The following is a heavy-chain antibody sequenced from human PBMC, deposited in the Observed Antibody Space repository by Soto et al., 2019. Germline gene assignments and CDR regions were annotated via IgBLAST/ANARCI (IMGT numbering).Heavy chain of an antibody. D-gene: IGHD3-22*01. Sequence: QVQLVQSGAEVKKPGSSVKVSCKASGGTFSSYAISWVRQAPGQGLEWMGGIIPIFGTANYAQKFQGRVTITADESTSTAYMELSSLRSEDTAVYYCARGQYYYDSSGPPTHYGMDVWGQGTTVTVS. V-gene: IGHV1-69*01. CDR2: IIPIFGTA. CDR1: GGTFSSYA. CDR3: ARGQYYYDSSGPPTHYGMDV. J-gene: IGHJ6*02.